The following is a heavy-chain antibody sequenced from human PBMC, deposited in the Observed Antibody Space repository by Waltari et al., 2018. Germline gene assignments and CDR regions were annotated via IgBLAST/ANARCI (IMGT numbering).Heavy chain of an antibody. CDR2: IKQDGSEK. CDR1: GFTFSSYW. CDR3: ARDEQTVTTKAFDI. Sequence: EVQLVESGGGLVQPGGSLSLSCAASGFTFSSYWMSWVRQAPGKGLEWVANIKQDGSEKYYVDSVKGRFTISRDNAKNSLYLQMNSLRAEDTAVYYCARDEQTVTTKAFDIWGQGTMVTVSS. V-gene: IGHV3-7*01. D-gene: IGHD4-4*01. J-gene: IGHJ3*02.